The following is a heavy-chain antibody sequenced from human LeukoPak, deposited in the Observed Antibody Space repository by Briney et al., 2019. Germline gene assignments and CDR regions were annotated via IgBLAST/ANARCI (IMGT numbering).Heavy chain of an antibody. J-gene: IGHJ4*02. CDR1: GGSISGTNW. CDR2: ISLRGLT. CDR3: SRESGPFSPFGF. V-gene: IGHV4-4*02. D-gene: IGHD1-26*01. Sequence: SETLSLTCGVSGGSISGTNWWSWVRQPPGQGLEWIGEISLRGLTNYNPSLRSRLTLSLDESKNPVSLNLPSVTAADPAVYYCSRESGPFSPFGFWGQGTLVSVHS.